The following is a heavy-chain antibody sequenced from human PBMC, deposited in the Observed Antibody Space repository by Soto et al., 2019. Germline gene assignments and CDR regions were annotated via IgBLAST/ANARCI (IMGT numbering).Heavy chain of an antibody. CDR1: GFTVSTYA. V-gene: IGHV3-23*01. CDR2: ISGSGGTT. Sequence: GGSLRLSCSASGFTVSTYALSLGRQAPGKGLEWVSTISGSGGTTFYADSVKGRFTISRDNSKSTLYLRMNSLRAEDTAVYFCAKEASPYYYYYYGIDVWGLGTTVTVSS. CDR3: AKEASPYYYYYYGIDV. J-gene: IGHJ6*02.